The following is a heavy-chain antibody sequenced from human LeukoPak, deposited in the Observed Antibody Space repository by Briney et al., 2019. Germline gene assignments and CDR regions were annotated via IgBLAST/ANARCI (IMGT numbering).Heavy chain of an antibody. D-gene: IGHD3-10*02. CDR2: ISSSGSTI. V-gene: IGHV3-48*03. CDR1: GFTFSRNG. J-gene: IGHJ6*04. Sequence: GSLRLSCAASGFTFSRNGMTWVRQAPGKGLEWVSYISSSGSTIYYADSVKGRFTISRDNAKNSLYLQMNSLRAEDTAVYYCAELGITMIGGVWGKGTTVTISS. CDR3: AELGITMIGGV.